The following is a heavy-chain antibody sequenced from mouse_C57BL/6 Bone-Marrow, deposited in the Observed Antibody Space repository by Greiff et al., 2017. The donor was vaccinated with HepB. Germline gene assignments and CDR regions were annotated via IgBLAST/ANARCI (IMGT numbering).Heavy chain of an antibody. CDR1: GFSLTSYG. CDR3: AKGYGYDDAWFAY. Sequence: VQLQQSGPGLVQPSQSLSITCTVSGFSLTSYGVHWVRQSPGKGLEWLGVIWRGGSTDYNAAFMSRLSITKDNSKSQVFFKMNSLQADDTAIYYCAKGYGYDDAWFAYWGQVTLVTVAA. D-gene: IGHD2-2*01. J-gene: IGHJ3*01. CDR2: IWRGGST. V-gene: IGHV2-5*01.